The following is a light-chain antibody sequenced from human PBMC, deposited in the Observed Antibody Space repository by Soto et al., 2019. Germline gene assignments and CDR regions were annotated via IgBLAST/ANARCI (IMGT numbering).Light chain of an antibody. CDR1: QSLLHSNGYNY. CDR3: MQALQTPIT. V-gene: IGKV2-28*01. CDR2: LGS. Sequence: DIVMTQSPLSLPVTPGEPASISCRSSQSLLHSNGYNYLDWYLQKPGQSSQLLIYLGSNRSSGVPDRFSGSGSGTDFTLKISRVEAEDVGVYYFMQALQTPITFGQGTRLEIK. J-gene: IGKJ5*01.